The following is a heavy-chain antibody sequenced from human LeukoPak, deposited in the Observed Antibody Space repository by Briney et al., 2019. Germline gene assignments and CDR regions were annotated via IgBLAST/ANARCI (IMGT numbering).Heavy chain of an antibody. CDR3: ARDRAGSWGMDY. CDR1: GYSFTANH. J-gene: IGHJ4*02. V-gene: IGHV1-46*01. CDR2: IYPHRLTI. D-gene: IGHD7-27*01. Sequence: ASVKICCKASGYSFTANHIHWVRQAPGQGLEWMGIIYPHRLTITYAQKFQGRVTLTSDTSTCTVYLELNTLKSEDTAVYFCARDRAGSWGMDYWGQGTLVTVSS.